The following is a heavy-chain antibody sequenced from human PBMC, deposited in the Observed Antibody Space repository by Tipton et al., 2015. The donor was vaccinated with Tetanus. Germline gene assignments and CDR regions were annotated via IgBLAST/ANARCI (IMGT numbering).Heavy chain of an antibody. J-gene: IGHJ5*02. V-gene: IGHV4-31*03. CDR1: GASINAGGYL. CDR3: AGGLVRWYEP. D-gene: IGHD3-10*01. CDR2: IYYTAHT. Sequence: TLSLTCTVSGASINAGGYLWTWVRQHTGKGLEWIGNIYYTAHTSYTPSLNNRVSISVDTSENRFSLRLTSVTAADTAVYSCAGGLVRWYEPWGRGTLVSVSS.